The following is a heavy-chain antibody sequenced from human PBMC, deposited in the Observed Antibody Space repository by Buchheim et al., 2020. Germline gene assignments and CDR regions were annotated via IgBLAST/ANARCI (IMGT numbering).Heavy chain of an antibody. Sequence: QVQLQQWGAGLLKPSETLSLTCAVYGGSFSGYYWSWIRQPPGKGLEWIGEINHSGSTNYNPSLKSRVTITVDTSKNQFSLTLSSVTAADTAVYYCASHRRIAAAGYYYYYYMDVWGKGTT. CDR2: INHSGST. V-gene: IGHV4-34*01. CDR3: ASHRRIAAAGYYYYYYMDV. D-gene: IGHD6-13*01. J-gene: IGHJ6*03. CDR1: GGSFSGYY.